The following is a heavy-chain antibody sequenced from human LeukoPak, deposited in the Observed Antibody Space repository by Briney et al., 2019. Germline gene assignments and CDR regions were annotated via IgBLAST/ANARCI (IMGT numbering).Heavy chain of an antibody. Sequence: SETLSLTCTVSGGSISSSYWSWIRQPPGKELELIGYIYYSGTTNYNPSLESRVTISVDTSKNQFSLKLSSVTAADTAVYYCARDRTVTTPEVWGQGTLVTVSS. CDR2: IYYSGTT. J-gene: IGHJ4*02. CDR1: GGSISSSY. D-gene: IGHD4-17*01. CDR3: ARDRTVTTPEV. V-gene: IGHV4-59*01.